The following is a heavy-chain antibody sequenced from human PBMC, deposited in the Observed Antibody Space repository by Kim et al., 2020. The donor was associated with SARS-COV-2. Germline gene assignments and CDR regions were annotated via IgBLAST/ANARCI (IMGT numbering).Heavy chain of an antibody. V-gene: IGHV3-23*01. CDR3: AKGVGRDNIVVVPAAMTGPLGHPFDY. CDR2: ISGSGGST. D-gene: IGHD2-2*01. J-gene: IGHJ4*02. CDR1: GFTFSSYA. Sequence: GGSLRLSCAASGFTFSSYAMSWVRQAPGKGLEWVSAISGSGGSTYYADSVKGRFTISRDNSKNTLYLQMNSLRAEDTAVYYCAKGVGRDNIVVVPAAMTGPLGHPFDYWGQGTLVTVSS.